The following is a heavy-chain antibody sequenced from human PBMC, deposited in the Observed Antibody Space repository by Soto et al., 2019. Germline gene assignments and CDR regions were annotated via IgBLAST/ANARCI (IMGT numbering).Heavy chain of an antibody. D-gene: IGHD2-2*01. J-gene: IGHJ4*02. CDR1: GFTFSSYA. CDR2: ISGSGGST. CDR3: AKDPDIVVVPAAIDY. V-gene: IGHV3-23*01. Sequence: GGFLRLSCAASGFTFSSYAMSWVRQAPGKGLEWVSAISGSGGSTYYADSVKGRFTISRDNSKNTLYLQMNSLRAEDTAVYYCAKDPDIVVVPAAIDYWGQGTLVTVSS.